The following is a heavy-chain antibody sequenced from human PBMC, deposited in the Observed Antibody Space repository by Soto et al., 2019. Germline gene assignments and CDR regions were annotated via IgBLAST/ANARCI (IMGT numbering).Heavy chain of an antibody. D-gene: IGHD3-22*01. V-gene: IGHV3-15*01. J-gene: IGHJ4*02. CDR1: GFTFSNAW. Sequence: EVQLVESGGGLVKPGGSLRLSCAASGFTFSNAWMNWVRQAPGKGLEWVGRIKSKTDVGTTDYAAPVKGRFTISRDDSKNTQYLQMNSLKTEDTAVYYCTTLTMLLVHLDYWGQGTLVTVSS. CDR3: TTLTMLLVHLDY. CDR2: IKSKTDVGTT.